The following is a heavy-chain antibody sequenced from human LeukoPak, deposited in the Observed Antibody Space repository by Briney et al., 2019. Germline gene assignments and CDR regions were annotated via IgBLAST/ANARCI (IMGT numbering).Heavy chain of an antibody. CDR1: GYTFTSYD. Sequence: GASVKVSCKASGYTFTSYDINWVRQATGQGLEWMGWMNPNSGNTGYAQKFQGRVTMTTDTSTSVAYMELRSLTSDDTAVYYCTRAPPGMTMMTDYWGQGTLVTVSS. CDR2: MNPNSGNT. J-gene: IGHJ4*02. D-gene: IGHD3-22*01. V-gene: IGHV1-8*01. CDR3: TRAPPGMTMMTDY.